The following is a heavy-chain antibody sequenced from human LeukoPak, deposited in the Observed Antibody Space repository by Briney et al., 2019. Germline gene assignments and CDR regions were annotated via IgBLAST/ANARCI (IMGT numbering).Heavy chain of an antibody. CDR1: GYSFTSYW. V-gene: IGHV5-51*01. Sequence: GESLKISCKGSGYSFTSYWIGWVRQMPGKGLEWMGIIYPGDPDTRYSPSFQGQVTISADKSISTAYLQWSSLKASDTAMYYCARHGAPPEMAEQAVDYWGQGTLVTVSS. CDR3: ARHGAPPEMAEQAVDY. J-gene: IGHJ4*02. CDR2: IYPGDPDT. D-gene: IGHD3-16*01.